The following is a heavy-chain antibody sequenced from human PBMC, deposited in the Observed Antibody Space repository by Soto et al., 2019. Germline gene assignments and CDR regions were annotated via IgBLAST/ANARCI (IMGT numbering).Heavy chain of an antibody. CDR1: GGSISSGGYY. CDR3: ARDDPSITIFGVAYDAFDI. J-gene: IGHJ3*02. D-gene: IGHD3-3*01. Sequence: SETLSLTCTVSGGSISSGGYYWSWIRQHPGKGLEWIGYIYYSGSTYYNPSLKSRVTISVDTSKNQFSLKLSSVTAADTAVYYCARDDPSITIFGVAYDAFDIWGQGTMVTVSS. V-gene: IGHV4-31*03. CDR2: IYYSGST.